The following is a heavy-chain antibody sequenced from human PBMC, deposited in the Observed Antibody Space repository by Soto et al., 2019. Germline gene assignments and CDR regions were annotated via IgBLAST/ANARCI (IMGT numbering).Heavy chain of an antibody. J-gene: IGHJ6*02. D-gene: IGHD3-3*01. CDR2: ISYDGSNK. CDR3: AKAYKGTYYDFWSGYYTDDYYYGMDV. Sequence: QPGGSLRLSCAASGFTFSSYGMHWVRQAPGKGLEWVAVISYDGSNKYYADSVKGRFTISRDNSKNTLYLQMNSLRAEDTAVYYCAKAYKGTYYDFWSGYYTDDYYYGMDVWGQGTTVTVS. CDR1: GFTFSSYG. V-gene: IGHV3-30*18.